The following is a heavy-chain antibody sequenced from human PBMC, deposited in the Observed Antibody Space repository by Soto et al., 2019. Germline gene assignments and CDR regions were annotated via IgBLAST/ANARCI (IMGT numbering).Heavy chain of an antibody. CDR3: ARHGVGDILTGQPDY. CDR1: GFTFSTYA. CDR2: VSASGLNT. V-gene: IGHV3-23*01. D-gene: IGHD3-9*01. Sequence: PGGSLRLSCAASGFTFSTYAMAWVRQAPGKGLEWVSGVSASGLNTDYADPVKGRFYISRDNSKNTVSLHMNSLRAEDTALYYFARHGVGDILTGQPDYWGQGTLVTVSS. J-gene: IGHJ4*02.